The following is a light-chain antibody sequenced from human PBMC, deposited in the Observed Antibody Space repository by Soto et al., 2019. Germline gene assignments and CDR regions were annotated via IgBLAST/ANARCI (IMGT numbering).Light chain of an antibody. V-gene: IGKV1-39*01. CDR2: DAS. CDR3: QQSSSAPALT. CDR1: QDITNY. J-gene: IGKJ4*01. Sequence: DIQMTQSPSSLSASVGDRVTITCQASQDITNYLNWYQQKPGRAPRLLLYDASSLETGVPSRFSGSGSGTDFTLTISGLQPEDFATYYCQQSSSAPALTFGGGTKVDIK.